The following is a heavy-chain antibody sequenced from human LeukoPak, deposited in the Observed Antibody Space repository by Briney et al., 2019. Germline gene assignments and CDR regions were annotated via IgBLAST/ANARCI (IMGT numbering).Heavy chain of an antibody. CDR3: ARGGEQLLAPYYYYGMDV. D-gene: IGHD6-13*01. Sequence: GGSLRLSCAASGFTVSTNYMSWVRQAPGKGLEWVSVIYSGGSTYYTDSVKGRFTISRDNSKNTPYLQMNSLRAEDTAVYYCARGGEQLLAPYYYYGMDVWGQGTTVTVSS. CDR2: IYSGGST. V-gene: IGHV3-66*02. CDR1: GFTVSTNY. J-gene: IGHJ6*02.